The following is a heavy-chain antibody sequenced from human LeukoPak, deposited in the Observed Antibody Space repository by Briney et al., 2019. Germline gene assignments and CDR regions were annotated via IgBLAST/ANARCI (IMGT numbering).Heavy chain of an antibody. J-gene: IGHJ4*02. CDR3: ARSPARGYDILTNYNDY. CDR1: GYTFTSFG. V-gene: IGHV1-18*01. D-gene: IGHD3-9*01. CDR2: INPNSGGT. Sequence: ASVKVSCKASGYTFTSFGISWVRQAPGQGLEWMGRINPNSGGTNYAQKFQGRVTMTTDTSTSTVYMELRSLRSDDTAVYYCARSPARGYDILTNYNDYWGQGTLVTVSS.